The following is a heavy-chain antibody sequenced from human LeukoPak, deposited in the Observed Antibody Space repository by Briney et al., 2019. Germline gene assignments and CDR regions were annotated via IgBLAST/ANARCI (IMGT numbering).Heavy chain of an antibody. CDR3: ARDRDYGGLDY. V-gene: IGHV4-30-4*01. J-gene: IGHJ4*02. CDR2: IYYSGST. D-gene: IGHD4-17*01. CDR1: GGSISSGDYY. Sequence: SETLSLTCTVSGGSISSGDYYWSWIRLPPGKGLEWIGYIYYSGSTYYNPSLKSRVTISVDTSKNQFSLKLSSVTAADTAVYYCARDRDYGGLDYWGQGTLVTVFS.